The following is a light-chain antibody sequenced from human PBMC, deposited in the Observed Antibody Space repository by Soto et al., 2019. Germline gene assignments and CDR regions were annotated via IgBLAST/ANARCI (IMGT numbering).Light chain of an antibody. Sequence: QSVLTQPPSVSGAPGQRVTISCTGSSSNIGAGYDVHWYQQLPGTAPKLHIYGNSNRPAGVPDRFSGSKSGTSASLAITGLQAEDEADYDCQSYDSSLSGYVFGTGTKLTVL. CDR3: QSYDSSLSGYV. CDR1: SSNIGAGYD. V-gene: IGLV1-40*01. J-gene: IGLJ1*01. CDR2: GNS.